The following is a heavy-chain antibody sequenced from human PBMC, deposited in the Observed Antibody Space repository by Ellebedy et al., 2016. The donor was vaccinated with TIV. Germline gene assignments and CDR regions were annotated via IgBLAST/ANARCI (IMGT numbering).Heavy chain of an antibody. J-gene: IGHJ5*02. D-gene: IGHD3-9*01. CDR1: GYPFISYG. CDR3: ARDRDVLTGFANWFDP. V-gene: IGHV1-18*01. Sequence: AASVKVSCKASGYPFISYGISCVRQAPGQGLEWMGWISAYNGDTNYAQNLHGRLTMTTDTSTNTAYMDLRSLRSDDTAVYYCARDRDVLTGFANWFDPWGQGTLVTVSS. CDR2: ISAYNGDT.